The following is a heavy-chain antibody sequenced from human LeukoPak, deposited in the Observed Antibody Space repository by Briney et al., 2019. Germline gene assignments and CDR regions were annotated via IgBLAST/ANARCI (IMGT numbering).Heavy chain of an antibody. CDR2: INPNSGGT. CDR3: AKSNGYGLVDI. D-gene: IGHD3-10*01. CDR1: GYTFTDYA. Sequence: GASVKVSCKASGYTFTDYALHWVRQAPGQGLEWMGWINPNSGGTNYAQKFQGRVTMTRDTSISTAYMELSRLRSDDTAVYYCAKSNGYGLVDIWGQGTMVTVSS. J-gene: IGHJ3*02. V-gene: IGHV1-2*02.